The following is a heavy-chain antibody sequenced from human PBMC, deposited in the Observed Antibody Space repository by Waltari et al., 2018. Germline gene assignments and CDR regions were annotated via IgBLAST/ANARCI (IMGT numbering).Heavy chain of an antibody. CDR2: IYHSGST. CDR3: ARSMVRASNWFDP. D-gene: IGHD3-10*01. Sequence: QVQLQESGPGLVKPSETLSLTCAVSGYSISSGYSWGWHRQPPGKGLEWIGSIYHSGSTYYNPSLKSRVTISVDTSKNQFSLKLSSVTAADTAVYYCARSMVRASNWFDPWGQGTLVTVSS. CDR1: GYSISSGYS. V-gene: IGHV4-38-2*01. J-gene: IGHJ5*02.